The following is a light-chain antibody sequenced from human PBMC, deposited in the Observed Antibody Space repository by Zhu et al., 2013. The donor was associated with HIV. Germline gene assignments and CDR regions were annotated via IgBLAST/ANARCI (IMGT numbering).Light chain of an antibody. CDR2: LGS. CDR1: QSLLHSNGYNY. V-gene: IGKV2-28*01. CDR3: LQTLQTPKT. Sequence: DIVLTQSPLSLPVTLGEPASISCKSSQSLLHSNGYNYVDWYLQKPGQSPQLLIYLGSTRASGVPDRFSGSGSGTDFTLKISGVEAEDVGVYYCLQTLQTPKTFGQGTKLEI. J-gene: IGKJ2*01.